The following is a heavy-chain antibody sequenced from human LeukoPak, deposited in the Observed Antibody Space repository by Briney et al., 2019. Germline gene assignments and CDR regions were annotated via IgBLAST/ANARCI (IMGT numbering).Heavy chain of an antibody. J-gene: IGHJ4*02. CDR1: GGSISGSRRY. Sequence: SETLSLTCSVSGGSISGSRRYWGWVRQTPGGGLEWLGSIRYVGSTYYNPSLQSRLTMSVDTSQNRFSLKLTSVTAADTAVYYCARHASVDGNWPRPLDYWGQGSLVTVSS. CDR2: IRYVGST. V-gene: IGHV4-39*01. CDR3: ARHASVDGNWPRPLDY. D-gene: IGHD6-19*01.